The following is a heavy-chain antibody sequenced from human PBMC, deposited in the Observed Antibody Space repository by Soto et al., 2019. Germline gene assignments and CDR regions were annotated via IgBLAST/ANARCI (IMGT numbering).Heavy chain of an antibody. CDR3: AKGISMVVVQNSPGDY. CDR2: ISSSGVAT. J-gene: IGHJ4*02. D-gene: IGHD3-22*01. CDR1: GFTFNNFA. Sequence: EVQLLESGGGLVPPGGSLRLSCATSGFTFNNFALSWVRQAPGKGLEWVSAISSSGVATYYVDSVKGRFTISRDNFKNILYLEMQSLRVEDTATYYCAKGISMVVVQNSPGDYWGQGTLVTVSS. V-gene: IGHV3-23*01.